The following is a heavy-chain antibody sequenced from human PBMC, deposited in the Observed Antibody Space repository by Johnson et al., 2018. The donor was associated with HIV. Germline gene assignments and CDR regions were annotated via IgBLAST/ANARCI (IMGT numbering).Heavy chain of an antibody. CDR3: ARRRRYGDYFADAFDI. Sequence: QVQLVESGGGVVQPGRSLRLSCAASGFTFSSYGMHWVRQAPGKGLEWVAVIWYDGSNKYYADSVKGRFTISRDNAKNTLYLQMNSLRAEDTALYYCARRRRYGDYFADAFDIWGQGTMVTVSS. J-gene: IGHJ3*02. D-gene: IGHD4-17*01. V-gene: IGHV3-33*01. CDR1: GFTFSSYG. CDR2: IWYDGSNK.